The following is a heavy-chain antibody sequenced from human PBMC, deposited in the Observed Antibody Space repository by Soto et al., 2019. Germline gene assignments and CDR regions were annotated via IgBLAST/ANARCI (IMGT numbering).Heavy chain of an antibody. CDR3: ARELDCSGGSCYNWFDP. J-gene: IGHJ5*02. V-gene: IGHV3-7*01. CDR2: IKQDGSEK. CDR1: GFTFSSYW. D-gene: IGHD2-15*01. Sequence: GGSLRLSCAASGFTFSSYWMSWVRQAPGKGLEWVANIKQDGSEKYYVDSVKGRFTISRDNAKNSLYLQMNSLRAEDTAVYYCARELDCSGGSCYNWFDPWGQGTLVTVSS.